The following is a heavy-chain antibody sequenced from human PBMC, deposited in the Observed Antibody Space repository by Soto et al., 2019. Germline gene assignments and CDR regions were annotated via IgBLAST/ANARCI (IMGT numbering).Heavy chain of an antibody. Sequence: SESLSRTCTDSGCSISNFYWSWIRQPRGKRLEWIGYIYYSGSTNYNPSLKSRVTISVDTSKNQFSLKLSSVTAADTAVYYCARAYCSGGSCWAWSNWFDPWGQGTLVTVS. V-gene: IGHV4-59*08. D-gene: IGHD2-15*01. CDR3: ARAYCSGGSCWAWSNWFDP. CDR1: GCSISNFY. J-gene: IGHJ5*02. CDR2: IYYSGST.